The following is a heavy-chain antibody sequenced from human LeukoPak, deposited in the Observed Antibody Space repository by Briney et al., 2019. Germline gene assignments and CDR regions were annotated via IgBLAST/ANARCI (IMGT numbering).Heavy chain of an antibody. CDR1: GGSISSSSYY. Sequence: SETLSLTCTVSGGSISSSSYYWGWIRQPPGKGLEWIGSIYYSGSTYYNPSLKSRVTMSVDTSKNQFSLKLSSVTAADTAVYYCARGHYGDYGDAFDIWGQGTMVTVSS. D-gene: IGHD4-17*01. V-gene: IGHV4-39*07. CDR3: ARGHYGDYGDAFDI. CDR2: IYYSGST. J-gene: IGHJ3*02.